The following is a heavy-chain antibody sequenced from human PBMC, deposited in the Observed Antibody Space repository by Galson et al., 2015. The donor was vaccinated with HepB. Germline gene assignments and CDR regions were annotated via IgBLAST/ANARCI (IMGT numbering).Heavy chain of an antibody. CDR2: IIPIFGTA. Sequence: SVKVSCKASGGTFSSYAISWVRQAPGQGLEWMGGIIPIFGTANYAQKFQGRVTITADESTSTAYMELSSLRSEDTAVYYCARGQYYHGSGSYWYFDLWGRGTLVTVSS. CDR3: ARGQYYHGSGSYWYFDL. J-gene: IGHJ2*01. CDR1: GGTFSSYA. V-gene: IGHV1-69*13. D-gene: IGHD3-10*01.